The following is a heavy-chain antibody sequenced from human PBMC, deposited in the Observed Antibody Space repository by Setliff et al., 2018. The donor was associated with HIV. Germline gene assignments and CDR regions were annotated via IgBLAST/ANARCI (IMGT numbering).Heavy chain of an antibody. CDR3: ARDCRVGWVFTYGMDV. Sequence: GSLRLSCAASGFTFSSYWMSWVRQAPGKGLEWVANIKQDGSEKYYADSVKGRFTISRDNSKNTLFLQMNSLRPEDTAVYYCARDCRVGWVFTYGMDVWGQGTLVTVSS. D-gene: IGHD6-13*01. J-gene: IGHJ6*02. V-gene: IGHV3-7*05. CDR1: GFTFSSYW. CDR2: IKQDGSEK.